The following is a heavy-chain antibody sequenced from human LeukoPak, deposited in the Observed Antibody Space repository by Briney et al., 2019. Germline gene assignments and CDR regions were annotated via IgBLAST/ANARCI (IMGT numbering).Heavy chain of an antibody. J-gene: IGHJ4*02. CDR1: GYSFTSYW. CDR2: IYPCDSDT. D-gene: IGHD3-22*01. V-gene: IGHV5-51*01. Sequence: GESLKISCKGSGYSFTSYWIGCVRQMPGKGLEWMGFIYPCDSDTKYSPSFQGQVTITADKSLITAYLQWSSLKASDTAMYYCVSHDSSGYLSYWGQGTLVTVSS. CDR3: VSHDSSGYLSY.